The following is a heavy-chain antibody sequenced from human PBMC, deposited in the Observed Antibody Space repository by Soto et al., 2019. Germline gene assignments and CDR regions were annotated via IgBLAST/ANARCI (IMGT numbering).Heavy chain of an antibody. CDR2: IYFSGNT. Sequence: SETLSLTCSVSGDSISRIDYYWTWIRQHPEKGLEWIGNIYFSGNTYYSPSLESRLTISVDTAKNQFSLKLTSVTAADTAVYYCAREGGSYDSGGYLIRCAFDIWGQGTMVTVSS. CDR3: AREGGSYDSGGYLIRCAFDI. D-gene: IGHD3-22*01. J-gene: IGHJ3*02. V-gene: IGHV4-31*03. CDR1: GDSISRIDYY.